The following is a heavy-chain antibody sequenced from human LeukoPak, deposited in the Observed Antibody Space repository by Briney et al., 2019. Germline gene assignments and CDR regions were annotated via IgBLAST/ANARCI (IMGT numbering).Heavy chain of an antibody. V-gene: IGHV1-3*01. Sequence: GASVKVSCKASEYTFTSYAMHWVRQAPGQRLEWMGWINAGNANTKYSQKFQGRITITRDTSASTAYMELSSLRSEDTVVYYCARGPHITMVRGPVGNWFDPWGQGTLVTVSS. CDR3: ARGPHITMVRGPVGNWFDP. CDR2: INAGNANT. CDR1: EYTFTSYA. J-gene: IGHJ5*02. D-gene: IGHD3-10*01.